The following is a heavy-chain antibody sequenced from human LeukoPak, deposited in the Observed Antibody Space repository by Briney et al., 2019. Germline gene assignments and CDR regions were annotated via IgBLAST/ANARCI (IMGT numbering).Heavy chain of an antibody. J-gene: IGHJ4*02. D-gene: IGHD6-19*01. V-gene: IGHV4-34*01. CDR2: INHSGGT. Sequence: PSETLSLTCTVSGGSISSYYWSWIRQPPGKGLEWIGEINHSGGTNYNPSLKSRVTISVDTPKNQFSLKLGSVTAADTAVYYCATERRYSSGRWDYYFDYWGQGILVTVSS. CDR3: ATERRYSSGRWDYYFDY. CDR1: GGSISSYY.